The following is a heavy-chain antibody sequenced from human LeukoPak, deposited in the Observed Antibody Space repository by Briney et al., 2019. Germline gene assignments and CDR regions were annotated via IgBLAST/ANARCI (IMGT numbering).Heavy chain of an antibody. J-gene: IGHJ3*02. CDR1: GFSFTTSW. CDR2: IKPDATEK. D-gene: IGHD2-21*01. Sequence: GGSLRLSCAASGFSFTTSWMSWVRQAPGKGLEWVANIKPDATEKHYVDSVRGRFTISRDNAQNSLSLEMSSLRAEDTAVYYCARGVWGSRNAFDIWGQGTMVTVSS. CDR3: ARGVWGSRNAFDI. V-gene: IGHV3-7*01.